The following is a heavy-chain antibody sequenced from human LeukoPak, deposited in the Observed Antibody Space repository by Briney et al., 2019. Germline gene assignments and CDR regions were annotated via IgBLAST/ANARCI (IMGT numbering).Heavy chain of an antibody. J-gene: IGHJ4*02. CDR1: GGSISSGGYY. CDR3: ARDALGYCSSTSCHRSLDY. D-gene: IGHD2-2*01. CDR2: IYYSGIT. V-gene: IGHV4-31*03. Sequence: SETLSLTCTVSGGSISSGGYYWSWIRQHPGTGLEWIGYIYYSGITHYNPSLKSRLTISEDTSKNQFSLKLNSVTAADTAVYYCARDALGYCSSTSCHRSLDYWGQGTLVTVSS.